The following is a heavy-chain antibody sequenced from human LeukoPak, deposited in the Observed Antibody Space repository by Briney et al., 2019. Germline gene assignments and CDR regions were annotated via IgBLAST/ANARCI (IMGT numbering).Heavy chain of an antibody. J-gene: IGHJ4*02. Sequence: GGSLRLSCAASGFTFSSYAMSRVRQAPGKGLEWVSVIYSGGSTYYADSVKGRFTISRDNSKNTLYLQMNSLRAEDTAVYYCARDSSGCDYWGQGTLVTVSS. CDR1: GFTFSSYA. V-gene: IGHV3-66*01. CDR3: ARDSSGCDY. D-gene: IGHD6-19*01. CDR2: IYSGGST.